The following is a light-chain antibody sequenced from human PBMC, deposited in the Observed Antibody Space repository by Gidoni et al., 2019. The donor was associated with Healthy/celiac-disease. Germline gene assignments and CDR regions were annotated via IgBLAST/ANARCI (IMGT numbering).Light chain of an antibody. CDR3: QQYNNWPPTKLT. Sequence: EIVMTQSPATLSVSPGERATLSCRASQSVSSNLAWYQQKPGQAPRHLIYGASTRATGIPARFSGSGSGTEFTLTISSLQSEDFAVYYCQQYNNWPPTKLTFGGGTKVEIK. CDR1: QSVSSN. J-gene: IGKJ4*01. CDR2: GAS. V-gene: IGKV3-15*01.